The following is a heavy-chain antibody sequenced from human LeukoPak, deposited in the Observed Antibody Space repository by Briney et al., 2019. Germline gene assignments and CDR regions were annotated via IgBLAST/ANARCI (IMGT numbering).Heavy chain of an antibody. CDR1: GFTFSSYW. J-gene: IGHJ4*02. CDR2: ISGSGGST. D-gene: IGHD3-16*02. CDR3: AKSGPYYDYVWGSYRHDY. V-gene: IGHV3-23*01. Sequence: GGSLRLSCAASGFTFSSYWMTWVRQAPGKGLEWVSAISGSGGSTYYADSVKGRFTISRDNSKNTLYLQMNSLRAEDTAVYYCAKSGPYYDYVWGSYRHDYWGQGTLVTVSS.